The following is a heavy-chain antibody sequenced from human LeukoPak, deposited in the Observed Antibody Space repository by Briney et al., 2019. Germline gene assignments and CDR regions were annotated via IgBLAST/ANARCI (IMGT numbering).Heavy chain of an antibody. CDR3: ARAYTGYSYGYRDYYMDV. CDR1: GYTFTSYY. Sequence: GASVKVSCKASGYTFTSYYMHWVRQAPGQGLEWMGIINPSGGSTSYAQKFQGRVTMTRDTSTSTVYMELSSLRSEDTAVYYCARAYTGYSYGYRDYYMDVWGKGTMVTVSS. D-gene: IGHD5-18*01. V-gene: IGHV1-46*01. CDR2: INPSGGST. J-gene: IGHJ6*03.